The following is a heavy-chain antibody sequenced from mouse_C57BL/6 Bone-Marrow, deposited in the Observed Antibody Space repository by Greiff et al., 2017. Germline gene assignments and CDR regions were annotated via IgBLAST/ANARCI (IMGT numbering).Heavy chain of an antibody. Sequence: VQLQQSGAELVRPGASVKLSCTASGFNIKDDYMHWVKQRPEQGLEWIGWIDPENGDTESASKFQGKATITADTSSNTAYLQLSSLTSEDTAVYYCTGLLLFAYWGQGTLVTVSA. V-gene: IGHV14-4*01. CDR1: GFNIKDDY. J-gene: IGHJ3*01. CDR2: IDPENGDT. D-gene: IGHD2-3*01. CDR3: TGLLLFAY.